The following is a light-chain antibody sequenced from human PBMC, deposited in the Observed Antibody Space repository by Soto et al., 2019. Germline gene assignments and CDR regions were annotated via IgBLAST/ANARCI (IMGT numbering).Light chain of an antibody. CDR1: SSDVGSYNY. Sequence: QSVLTQPASVSGSPGQSITISCTGTSSDVGSYNYVSWYQQHPGQAPKLMIYDVSNRPSGVSNRFSGSKSGNTASLTISGLQAEDEDDYYCSSYTSSSTLVVFGGGTKLTVL. J-gene: IGLJ2*01. CDR3: SSYTSSSTLVV. CDR2: DVS. V-gene: IGLV2-14*03.